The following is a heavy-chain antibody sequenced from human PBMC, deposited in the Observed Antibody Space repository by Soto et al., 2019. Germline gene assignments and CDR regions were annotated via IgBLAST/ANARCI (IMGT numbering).Heavy chain of an antibody. V-gene: IGHV6-1*01. CDR1: GDSVSSNSAA. CDR3: AREARNVVVVAAKAGNWFDP. D-gene: IGHD2-15*01. Sequence: KQSQTLSLTCAISGDSVSSNSAAWNWIRQSPSRGLEWLGRTYYRSKWYNDYAVSVKSRITINPDTSKNQFSLQLNSVTPEDTAVYYCAREARNVVVVAAKAGNWFDPWGQGTLVTVSS. CDR2: TYYRSKWYN. J-gene: IGHJ5*02.